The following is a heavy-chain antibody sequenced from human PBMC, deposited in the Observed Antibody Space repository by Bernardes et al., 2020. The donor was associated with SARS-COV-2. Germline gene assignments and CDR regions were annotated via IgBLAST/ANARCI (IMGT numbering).Heavy chain of an antibody. CDR2: INSDGSST. V-gene: IGHV3-74*01. Sequence: GSLRLSCAASGFTFSSYWMHWVRQAPGKGLVWVSRINSDGSSTSYADSVKGRFTISRDNAKNSLYLQMNSLRAEDTAVYYCARDATPRITIFGVDHYGMDVWGQGTTVTVSS. CDR3: ARDATPRITIFGVDHYGMDV. CDR1: GFTFSSYW. J-gene: IGHJ6*02. D-gene: IGHD3-3*01.